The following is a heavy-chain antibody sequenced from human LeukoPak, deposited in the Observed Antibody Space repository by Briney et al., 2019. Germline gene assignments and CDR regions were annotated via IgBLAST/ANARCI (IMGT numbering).Heavy chain of an antibody. D-gene: IGHD2-15*01. CDR2: IYYRGST. CDR1: GGSISSGGYY. J-gene: IGHJ1*01. Sequence: SETLSLTCTVSGGSISSGGYYWSWIRQHPGKGLEWIGYIYYRGSTYYNPSLKSRVTISVDTSKNQFSLKLSSVTAADTAVYYCARAPGYCSGGSCYTPPAEYFQHWGQGTLVTVSS. CDR3: ARAPGYCSGGSCYTPPAEYFQH. V-gene: IGHV4-31*03.